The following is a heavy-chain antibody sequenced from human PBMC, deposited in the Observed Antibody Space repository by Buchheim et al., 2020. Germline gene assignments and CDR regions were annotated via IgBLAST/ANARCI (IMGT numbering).Heavy chain of an antibody. CDR3: ARREPDRRYSYVRGYNWFDP. Sequence: QVQLQQWGAGLLKPSETLSLTCAVYGGSFSGYYWSWIRQPPGKGLEWIGEINHSGSTNYNPSLKSRVTISVDTSKNQFSLKLSSVTAADTAVYYCARREPDRRYSYVRGYNWFDPWGQGTL. CDR2: INHSGST. D-gene: IGHD5-18*01. CDR1: GGSFSGYY. J-gene: IGHJ5*02. V-gene: IGHV4-34*01.